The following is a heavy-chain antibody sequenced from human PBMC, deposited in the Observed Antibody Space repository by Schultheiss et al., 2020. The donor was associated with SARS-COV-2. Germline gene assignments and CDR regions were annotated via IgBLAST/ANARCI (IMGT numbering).Heavy chain of an antibody. CDR3: ARVRSYYDSSGRGSAFDI. Sequence: SETLSLTCTVSGGSISSGDYYWSWIRQPPGKGLEWIGYIYYSGSTYYNPSLKSRVTISVDTSKNQFSLKLSSVTAADTAVYYCARVRSYYDSSGRGSAFDIWGQGTMVTVSS. V-gene: IGHV4-61*08. D-gene: IGHD3-22*01. CDR2: IYYSGST. J-gene: IGHJ3*02. CDR1: GGSISSGDYY.